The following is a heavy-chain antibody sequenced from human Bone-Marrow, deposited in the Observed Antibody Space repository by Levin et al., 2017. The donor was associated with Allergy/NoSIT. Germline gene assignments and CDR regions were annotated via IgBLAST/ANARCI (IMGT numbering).Heavy chain of an antibody. CDR1: GFTLSQYW. Sequence: GGSLRLSCAASGFTLSQYWMHWVRQAPGKGLEWISRINNDGSSTIYADSVRGRFTISRDNAKTTLSLQMNSLRVEDTAVYYCVRTLSWRNPFDSWGQGSLVTVSS. J-gene: IGHJ4*02. V-gene: IGHV3-74*01. D-gene: IGHD6-13*01. CDR3: VRTLSWRNPFDS. CDR2: INNDGSST.